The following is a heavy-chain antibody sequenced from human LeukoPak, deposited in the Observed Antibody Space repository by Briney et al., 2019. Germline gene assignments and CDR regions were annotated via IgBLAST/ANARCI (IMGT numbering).Heavy chain of an antibody. CDR1: GFTFSNYW. V-gene: IGHV3-74*01. CDR3: AKDLHYGSADY. J-gene: IGHJ4*02. Sequence: PGGSLRLSCAASGFTFSNYWMHWVRHDPGKGLVWVSYINPDGSNTNYADSVKGRFTISRDNAKNALYLQMNSLRAEDTAVYYCAKDLHYGSADYRGQGTLVTVSS. D-gene: IGHD3-10*01. CDR2: INPDGSNT.